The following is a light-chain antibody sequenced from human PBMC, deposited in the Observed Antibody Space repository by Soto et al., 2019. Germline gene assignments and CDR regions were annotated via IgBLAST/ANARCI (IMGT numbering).Light chain of an antibody. CDR3: QQSFT. Sequence: DIQMTQSPSTLSASVGDRVTITCRASQSISSWLAWYQQKPGKAPKLLIYKASSLESGVPSRFSGSGSGTEFPLTISSLQPDYFATYYCQQSFTFGPGTKVDIK. CDR2: KAS. V-gene: IGKV1-5*03. J-gene: IGKJ3*01. CDR1: QSISSW.